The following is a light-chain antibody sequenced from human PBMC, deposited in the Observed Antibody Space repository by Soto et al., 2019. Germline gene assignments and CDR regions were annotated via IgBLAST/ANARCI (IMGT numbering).Light chain of an antibody. CDR3: MQSIQLPIT. CDR1: QTISSW. J-gene: IGKJ5*01. CDR2: KAS. V-gene: IGKV1-5*03. Sequence: DIQMTQSPSTLSGSVGDRVTITCRASQTISSWLAWYQQKPGKAPKLLIYKASTLKSGVPSRFSGSGSGTEFTLKISRVEAEDVGVYYCMQSIQLPITFGQGTRLEIK.